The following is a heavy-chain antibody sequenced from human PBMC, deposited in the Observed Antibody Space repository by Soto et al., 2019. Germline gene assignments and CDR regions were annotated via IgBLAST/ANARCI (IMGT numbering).Heavy chain of an antibody. CDR2: ISWDGGST. Sequence: GSLRLSCAASGFTFGSYAMSWVRQAPGKGLEWVSLISWDGGSTYYADSVKGRFTISRDNSKNSLYLQMNSLRTEDTALYYCAKGYYTREGSFDYWGQGTLVTAPQ. CDR1: GFTFGSYA. CDR3: AKGYYTREGSFDY. J-gene: IGHJ4*02. V-gene: IGHV3-43*01. D-gene: IGHD1-26*01.